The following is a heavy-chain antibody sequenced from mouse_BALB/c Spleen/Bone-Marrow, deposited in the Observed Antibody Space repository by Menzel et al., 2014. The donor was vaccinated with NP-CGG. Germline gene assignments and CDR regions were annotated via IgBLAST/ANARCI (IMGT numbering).Heavy chain of an antibody. Sequence: VKVEESGGGLVQPGGSMKLSCVASGFTFSNYWMNWVRQSPEKGLEWVAEIRLKSNNYATHYAESVKGRFTISRDDSKSSVYLQMNNLRAEDTGIYYCTRNWDYFDYWGQGTTLTVSS. CDR1: GFTFSNYW. J-gene: IGHJ2*01. V-gene: IGHV6-6*02. D-gene: IGHD4-1*01. CDR2: IRLKSNNYAT. CDR3: TRNWDYFDY.